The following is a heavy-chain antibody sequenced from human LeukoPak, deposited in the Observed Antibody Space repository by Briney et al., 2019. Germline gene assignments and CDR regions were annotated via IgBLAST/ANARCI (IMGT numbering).Heavy chain of an antibody. Sequence: GGSLRLSCAASGFDFSSNWMHWVRHAPGQGLVWVSRIKGDGISTNYADSVKGRFTISRDIAKNTLYLQMNSLRAEDTGVYYCAKDVGKWESLHFFDYWGQGTLVTVSS. CDR1: GFDFSSNW. CDR2: IKGDGIST. V-gene: IGHV3-74*01. J-gene: IGHJ4*02. CDR3: AKDVGKWESLHFFDY. D-gene: IGHD1-26*01.